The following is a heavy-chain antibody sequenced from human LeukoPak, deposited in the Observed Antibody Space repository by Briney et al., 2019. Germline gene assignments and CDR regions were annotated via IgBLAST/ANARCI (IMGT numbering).Heavy chain of an antibody. CDR1: GGTFSSYA. CDR3: AREAVVTRAFDI. D-gene: IGHD4-23*01. V-gene: IGHV1-69*13. J-gene: IGHJ3*02. CDR2: IIPIFGTA. Sequence: SVKVSCKASGGTFSSYAISWVRQAPGQGLEWMGGIIPIFGTANYAQKFQGRVTITADESTSTAYMELSSLRSEDTAVYYCAREAVVTRAFDIWGQGTMVTVSS.